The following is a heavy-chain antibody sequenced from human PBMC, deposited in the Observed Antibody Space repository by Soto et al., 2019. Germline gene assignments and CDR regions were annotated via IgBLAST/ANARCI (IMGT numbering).Heavy chain of an antibody. CDR3: ASLFTMIVVVRTYYYGMDV. Sequence: LRVSCAASGFTFSSYSMNWVRQAPGKGLEWVSYISSSSSTIYYADSVKGRFTISRDNAKNSLYLQMNSLRDEDTAVYYCASLFTMIVVVRTYYYGMDVWGQGTTVTVSS. CDR2: ISSSSSTI. D-gene: IGHD3-22*01. CDR1: GFTFSSYS. V-gene: IGHV3-48*02. J-gene: IGHJ6*02.